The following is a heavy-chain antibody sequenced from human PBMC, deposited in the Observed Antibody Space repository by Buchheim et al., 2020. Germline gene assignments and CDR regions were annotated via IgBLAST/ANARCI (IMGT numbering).Heavy chain of an antibody. D-gene: IGHD6-19*01. CDR1: GFTFSSYW. CDR2: IKQDGSEK. Sequence: EVQLVESGGGLVQPGGSLRLSCAASGFTFSSYWMSWVRQAPGKGLEWVANIKQDGSEKYYVDSVKGRFTISRDNAKNSLYLQMNSLRAEDTAVYYCARDRGLYSSGWTFPWYYYYGMDVWGQGTT. V-gene: IGHV3-7*03. CDR3: ARDRGLYSSGWTFPWYYYYGMDV. J-gene: IGHJ6*02.